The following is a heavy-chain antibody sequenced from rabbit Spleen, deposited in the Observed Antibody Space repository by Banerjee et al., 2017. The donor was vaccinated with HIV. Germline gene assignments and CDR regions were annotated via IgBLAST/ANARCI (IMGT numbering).Heavy chain of an antibody. D-gene: IGHD1-1*01. CDR2: RNSGADGDT. V-gene: IGHV1S40*01. CDR3: ARNYVNALEP. Sequence: QQLEESGGDLVKPGASLTLTCTASGFTIGSSDYMCWVRQAPGKGLEWIGCRNSGADGDTAYARWAKGRFTISKTSSTTVTLQMTSLTAADTATYFCARNYVNALEPGGPGTLVTVS. CDR1: GFTIGSSDY. J-gene: IGHJ2*01.